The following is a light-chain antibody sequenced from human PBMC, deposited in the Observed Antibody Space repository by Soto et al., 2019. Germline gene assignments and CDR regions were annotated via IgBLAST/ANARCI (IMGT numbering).Light chain of an antibody. Sequence: DIQITQSPSSLSASVGDRVTITCQASQDIANFLAWYQQKPGKVPRLLIYAASTLQSGVPSRFSGSGSGTDFTLSISSLQPEDVATYYCQKCKVAPFTFGGGTKVDIK. CDR2: AAS. V-gene: IGKV1-27*01. CDR1: QDIANF. J-gene: IGKJ4*01. CDR3: QKCKVAPFT.